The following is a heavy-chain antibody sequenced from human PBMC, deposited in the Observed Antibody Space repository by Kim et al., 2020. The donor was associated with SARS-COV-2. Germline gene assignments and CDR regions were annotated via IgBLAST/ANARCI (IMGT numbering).Heavy chain of an antibody. J-gene: IGHJ6*02. CDR3: ARLNYDFWSGFSDYYYGMDV. D-gene: IGHD3-3*01. V-gene: IGHV4-39*01. CDR1: GGSISSSSYY. Sequence: SETLSLTCTVSGGSISSSSYYWGWIRQPPGKGLEWIGSIYYSGSTYYNPSLKSRVTISVDTSKNQFSLKLSSVTAADTAVYYCARLNYDFWSGFSDYYYGMDVWGQGTTVTVSS. CDR2: IYYSGST.